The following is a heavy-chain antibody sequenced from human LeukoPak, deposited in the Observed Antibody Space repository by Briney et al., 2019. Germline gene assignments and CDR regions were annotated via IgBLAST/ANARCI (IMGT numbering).Heavy chain of an antibody. J-gene: IGHJ6*03. V-gene: IGHV1-2*02. Sequence: ASVKVSCKASGYTFTGYYMHWVRQAPGQGLEWMGWNNPNSGGTNYAQKLQGRVTMTRDTSIRTAYMELSRLRSDDTAVYYCARAGTYYYDSSGYPTLYYYYYMDVWGKGTTVTVSS. CDR3: ARAGTYYYDSSGYPTLYYYYYMDV. D-gene: IGHD3-22*01. CDR1: GYTFTGYY. CDR2: NNPNSGGT.